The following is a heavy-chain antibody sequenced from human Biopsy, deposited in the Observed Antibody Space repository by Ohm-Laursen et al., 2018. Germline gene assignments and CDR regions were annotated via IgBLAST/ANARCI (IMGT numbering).Heavy chain of an antibody. CDR2: ISARDGVV. CDR3: ARGKYKDFSTGLPRPYHYTLDF. Sequence: SLRLSCAASGFIFSDYYMSWIRQAPGKGLEWIAYISARDGVVYYADSVKGRFTISRDNTNNSLYLQMTSLRPEDTAVSYCARGKYKDFSTGLPRPYHYTLDFWGPGTTVTVSS. CDR1: GFIFSDYY. J-gene: IGHJ6*02. D-gene: IGHD3-22*01. V-gene: IGHV3-11*01.